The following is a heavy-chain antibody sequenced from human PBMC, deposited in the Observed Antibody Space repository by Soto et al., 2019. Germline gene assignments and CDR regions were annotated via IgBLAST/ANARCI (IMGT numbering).Heavy chain of an antibody. CDR2: ISYDGSNK. CDR3: AKGKGYDFSSDY. Sequence: QVQLVESGGGVVQPGRSLRLSCAASGFTFSSYGMHWVRQAPGKGLEWVAVISYDGSNKYYADSVKGRFTISRDNSKNTLYLQMNSLRAEDTAVYYCAKGKGYDFSSDYWGQGTLVTVSS. D-gene: IGHD3-3*01. CDR1: GFTFSSYG. V-gene: IGHV3-30*18. J-gene: IGHJ4*02.